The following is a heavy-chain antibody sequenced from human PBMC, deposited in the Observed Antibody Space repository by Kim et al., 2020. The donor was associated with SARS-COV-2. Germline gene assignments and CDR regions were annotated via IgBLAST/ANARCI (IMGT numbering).Heavy chain of an antibody. J-gene: IGHJ5*02. Sequence: GGSLRLSCAASGFTFSSYWMSWVRQAPGKGLEWVANINEDGSERYYVGSVEGRFTISRDNAKNSLYLQMNSLRAEDTAVYYCARDAGYCTSTSCPTESWFDPWGQGTLVTVSS. V-gene: IGHV3-7*03. CDR2: INEDGSER. CDR1: GFTFSSYW. D-gene: IGHD2-2*01. CDR3: ARDAGYCTSTSCPTESWFDP.